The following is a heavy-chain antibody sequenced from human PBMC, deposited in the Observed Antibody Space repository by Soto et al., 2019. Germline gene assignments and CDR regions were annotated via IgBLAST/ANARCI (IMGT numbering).Heavy chain of an antibody. Sequence: SETLSLTCSVSGGTISGYYWTWIRQPAGKGLEWIGRIYRSGNTKYNPSLQSRVTMSLDTSNNQFSLRLTSVTAADTAVYYCARGQGFSDWSEHWGQGNLVNVSS. CDR3: ARGQGFSDWSEH. D-gene: IGHD3-3*01. CDR2: IYRSGNT. V-gene: IGHV4-4*07. CDR1: GGTISGYY. J-gene: IGHJ5*02.